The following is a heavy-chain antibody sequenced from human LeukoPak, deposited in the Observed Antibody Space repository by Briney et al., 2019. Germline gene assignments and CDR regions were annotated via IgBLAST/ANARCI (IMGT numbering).Heavy chain of an antibody. D-gene: IGHD3-10*01. Sequence: GGSLRLSCAASGFTFNTYGMRWVSQAPGRGMGWVSSISGSSGTTYYAESVKGRFTISRDNSKSTLYLQMYILRVEDTATYFCARGDSGSFPYWGQGTLVTVSS. CDR3: ARGDSGSFPY. CDR2: ISGSSGTT. V-gene: IGHV3-23*01. J-gene: IGHJ4*02. CDR1: GFTFNTYG.